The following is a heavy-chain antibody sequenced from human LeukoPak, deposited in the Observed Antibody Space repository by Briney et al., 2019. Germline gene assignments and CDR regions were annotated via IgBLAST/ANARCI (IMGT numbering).Heavy chain of an antibody. CDR3: AKRAMIVVIITHFDY. V-gene: IGHV3-23*01. D-gene: IGHD3-22*01. CDR1: GLTFSRYA. Sequence: GESLRLSCAAAGLTFSRYAMRWVRHAPGKGLGWVSSISGSGGSTYHADSVKGRFTISRDNSKTTLYLKMNSLRDEATAVYYCAKRAMIVVIITHFDYWGQGTLVTVSS. J-gene: IGHJ4*02. CDR2: ISGSGGST.